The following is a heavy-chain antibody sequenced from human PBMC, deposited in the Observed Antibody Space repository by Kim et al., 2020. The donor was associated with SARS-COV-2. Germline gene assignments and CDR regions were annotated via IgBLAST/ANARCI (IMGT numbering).Heavy chain of an antibody. Sequence: ASVKVSCKASGYPFTSYYIQWVRQAPGQGLEWMRWINAGNGNTKYSQKFQGRVTVTKDTSARTVYMELGGLRYEDTAVYYCARDPDSLTATGEYGMDVWGQGTTVTVSS. CDR1: GYPFTSYY. CDR3: ARDPDSLTATGEYGMDV. J-gene: IGHJ6*02. V-gene: IGHV1-3*01. D-gene: IGHD3-9*01. CDR2: INAGNGNT.